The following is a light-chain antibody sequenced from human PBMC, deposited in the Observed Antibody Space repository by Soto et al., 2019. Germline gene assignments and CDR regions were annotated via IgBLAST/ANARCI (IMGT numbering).Light chain of an antibody. Sequence: QSALTQPASVSGSPGQSITLSCTGTSSDIGGYDYVSWYQRHPGKAPKLIIYDVNNRPSGVSNRCSGSKSGNAASLTISGRQAEEEADYYCASYGGGSSHVVFGGGTKLTVL. CDR3: ASYGGGSSHVV. J-gene: IGLJ2*01. CDR1: SSDIGGYDY. CDR2: DVN. V-gene: IGLV2-14*01.